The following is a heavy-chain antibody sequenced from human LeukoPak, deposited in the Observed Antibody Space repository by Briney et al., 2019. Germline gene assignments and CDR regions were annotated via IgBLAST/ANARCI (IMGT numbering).Heavy chain of an antibody. Sequence: GGALRLSCAASGCTFSRYSMNWVGQAPGKGGEGVSSISSSSSERYYADSVKGRFTISRENAKNSLYLQMNSLRAEDTAVYYCASFLPAAIPYWGQGPLVTVSS. J-gene: IGHJ4*02. CDR1: GCTFSRYS. CDR3: ASFLPAAIPY. CDR2: ISSSSSER. D-gene: IGHD2-2*01. V-gene: IGHV3-21*01.